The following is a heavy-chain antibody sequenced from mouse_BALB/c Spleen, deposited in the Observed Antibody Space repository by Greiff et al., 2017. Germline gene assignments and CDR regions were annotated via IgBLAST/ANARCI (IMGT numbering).Heavy chain of an antibody. CDR3: ARYRYDDGAAWFAY. CDR1: GDSITSGY. V-gene: IGHV3-8*02. CDR2: ISYSGST. D-gene: IGHD2-14*01. Sequence: VQLKESGPSLVKPSQTLSLTCSVTGDSITSGYWNWIRKFPGNKLEYMGYISYSGSTYYNPSLKSRISITRDTSKNQYYLQLNSVTTEDTATYYCARYRYDDGAAWFAYWGQGTLVTVSA. J-gene: IGHJ3*01.